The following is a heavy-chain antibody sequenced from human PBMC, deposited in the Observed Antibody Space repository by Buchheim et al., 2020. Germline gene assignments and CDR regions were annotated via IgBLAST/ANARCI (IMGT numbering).Heavy chain of an antibody. CDR1: GFTFSSYS. CDR2: ISSSSSTI. Sequence: EVQLVESGGGLVQPGGSLRLSCAASGFTFSSYSMNWVRQAPGKGLEWVSYISSSSSTIYYADSVKGRFTISRDNAKNSLYQQMNSLRAEDTAVYYCAANYDFWSGYPSWGQGTL. J-gene: IGHJ5*02. D-gene: IGHD3-3*01. V-gene: IGHV3-48*01. CDR3: AANYDFWSGYPS.